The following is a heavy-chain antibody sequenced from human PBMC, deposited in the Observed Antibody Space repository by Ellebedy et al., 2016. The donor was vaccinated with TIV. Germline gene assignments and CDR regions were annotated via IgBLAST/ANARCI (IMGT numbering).Heavy chain of an antibody. CDR1: GGSISSYY. Sequence: PSETLSLTCTVSGGSISSYYWSWVRQAPGKGLEWVSYISSSGSTIYYADSVKGRFTISRDNAKNSLYLQMNSLRAEDTAVYYCARQGITIWVMDVWGQGTTVTVSS. CDR3: ARQGITIWVMDV. J-gene: IGHJ6*02. V-gene: IGHV3-11*01. D-gene: IGHD3-3*01. CDR2: ISSSGSTI.